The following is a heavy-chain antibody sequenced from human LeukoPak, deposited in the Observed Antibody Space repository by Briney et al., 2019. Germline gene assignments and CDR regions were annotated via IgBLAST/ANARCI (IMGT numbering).Heavy chain of an antibody. Sequence: NPSETLSLTCTVSGXSISSYYWSWIRQPAGKGLEWIGRIYTSGSTNYNPSLKSRVTMSVDTSKNQFSLKLSSVTAADTAVYYCARQLVPRGYYYYGMDVWGQGITVTVSS. J-gene: IGHJ6*02. V-gene: IGHV4-4*07. CDR3: ARQLVPRGYYYYGMDV. CDR1: GXSISSYY. CDR2: IYTSGST.